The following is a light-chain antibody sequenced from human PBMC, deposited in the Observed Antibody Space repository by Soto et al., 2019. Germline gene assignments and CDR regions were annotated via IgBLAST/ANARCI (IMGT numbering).Light chain of an antibody. J-gene: IGLJ2*01. CDR3: SSYTSRSNPVV. Sequence: QSALTQPASVSGSPGQSITISCTGTSSDVGGYNYVSWYQQHPGKAPKLMIYDVSNRPSGVSNRFSGSKSGNTASLTISGLQAEDEAYYYCSSYTSRSNPVVFGGGTKLTVL. V-gene: IGLV2-14*01. CDR2: DVS. CDR1: SSDVGGYNY.